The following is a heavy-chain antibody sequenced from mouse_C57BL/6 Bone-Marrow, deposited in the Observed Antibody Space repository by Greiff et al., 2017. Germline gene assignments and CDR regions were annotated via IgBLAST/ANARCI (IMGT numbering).Heavy chain of an antibody. CDR1: GFTFSSYG. J-gene: IGHJ3*01. Sequence: VQLMESGGDLVKPGGSLKLSCAASGFTFSSYGMSWVRQTPDKRLAWVATISSGGSSIYYPDSVKGRFTISRDNAKNTLYLQMSSLKSEDTAMYYCARLQAGTAWFAYWGQGTLVTGSA. CDR2: ISSGGSSI. D-gene: IGHD4-1*01. CDR3: ARLQAGTAWFAY. V-gene: IGHV5-6*01.